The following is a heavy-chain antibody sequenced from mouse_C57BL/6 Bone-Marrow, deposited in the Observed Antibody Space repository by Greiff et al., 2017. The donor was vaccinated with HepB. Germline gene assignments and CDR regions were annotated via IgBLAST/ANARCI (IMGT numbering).Heavy chain of an antibody. CDR1: GFTFSDYG. CDR2: ISNLAYSI. Sequence: DVKLVESGGGLVQPGGSLKLSCAASGFTFSDYGMAWVRQAPRKGPEWVAFISNLAYSIYYADTVTGRFTISRENAKNTLYLEMSSLRSEDTAMYYCARPRGDGSSPWWYFDVWGTGTTVTVSS. D-gene: IGHD1-1*01. J-gene: IGHJ1*03. CDR3: ARPRGDGSSPWWYFDV. V-gene: IGHV5-15*01.